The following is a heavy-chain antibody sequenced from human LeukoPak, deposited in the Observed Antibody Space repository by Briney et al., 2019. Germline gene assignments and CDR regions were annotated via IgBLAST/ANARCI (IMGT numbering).Heavy chain of an antibody. J-gene: IGHJ4*02. CDR1: GYTFTSYY. CDR2: INPDSGGT. D-gene: IGHD1-1*01. Sequence: ASVKVSCKASGYTFTSYYIHWVRQAPGQGLEWMGWINPDSGGTNYAQTFQGRVTMTRDTSISTVYMELSRLTSDDTAVYYCAREYGGTDYWGQGTLVTVSS. V-gene: IGHV1-2*02. CDR3: AREYGGTDY.